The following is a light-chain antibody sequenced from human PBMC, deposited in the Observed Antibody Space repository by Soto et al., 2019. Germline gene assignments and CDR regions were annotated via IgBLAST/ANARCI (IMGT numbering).Light chain of an antibody. CDR1: QRISRN. Sequence: EIVMTQSPATLSVSPGESATLSCRASQRISRNLAWYQQKPGQAPRLLIYDASTRATAIPARFSGSGSGTEFTLTISSLQSEDFAVYYCQQRSNWPLTFGGGTKVDIK. V-gene: IGKV3-15*01. CDR2: DAS. CDR3: QQRSNWPLT. J-gene: IGKJ4*01.